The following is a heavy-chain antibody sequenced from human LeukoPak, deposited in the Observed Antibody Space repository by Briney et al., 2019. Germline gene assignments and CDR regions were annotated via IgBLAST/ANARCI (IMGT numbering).Heavy chain of an antibody. V-gene: IGHV3-23*01. Sequence: GGSLRLSCAASGFTFSSYAMSWVRQAPGKGLEWVSAISGSGGSTYYADSVKGRFTISRDNSKNTLYLQMNSLRAEDTAVYYCARDGSYYYGSGSYYYGTYYFDYWGQGTLVTVSS. J-gene: IGHJ4*02. CDR2: ISGSGGST. D-gene: IGHD3-10*01. CDR3: ARDGSYYYGSGSYYYGTYYFDY. CDR1: GFTFSSYA.